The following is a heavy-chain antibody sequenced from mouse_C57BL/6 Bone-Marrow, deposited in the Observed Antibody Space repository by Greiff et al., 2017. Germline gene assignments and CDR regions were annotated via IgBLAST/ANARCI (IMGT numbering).Heavy chain of an antibody. CDR1: GFTFSSYA. Sequence: EVQRVESGGGLVKPGGSLKLSCAASGFTFSSYALSWVRQTPEKRLEWVATISDGGSYTYYPDNVKGRFTISRDNAKNNLYLQMSHLKSEDTAMYYCVRRGRGYAMDYWGQGTSVTVSS. V-gene: IGHV5-4*01. CDR3: VRRGRGYAMDY. D-gene: IGHD3-3*01. J-gene: IGHJ4*01. CDR2: ISDGGSYT.